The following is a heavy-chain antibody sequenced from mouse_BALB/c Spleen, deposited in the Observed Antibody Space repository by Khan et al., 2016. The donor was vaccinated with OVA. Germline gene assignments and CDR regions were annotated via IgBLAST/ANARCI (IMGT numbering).Heavy chain of an antibody. J-gene: IGHJ2*01. CDR2: INSNGGST. Sequence: EVELVESGGGLVQPGGSLKLSCAASGFTFSSYGMSWVRQTPDKRLELVATINSNGGSTYYPDSVKGQFTISRDNAKNTLYLQMRSLKSEDTAMYYCARMARTINWGQGTTLTVSS. CDR3: ARMARTIN. CDR1: GFTFSSYG. V-gene: IGHV5-6-3*01.